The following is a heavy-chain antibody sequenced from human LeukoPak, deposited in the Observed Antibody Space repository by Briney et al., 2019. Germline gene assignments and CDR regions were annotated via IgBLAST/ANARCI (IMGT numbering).Heavy chain of an antibody. D-gene: IGHD5-24*01. CDR1: GFTFSAYW. V-gene: IGHV3-74*01. CDR3: VKSAGKDGYRDVFDI. J-gene: IGHJ3*02. CDR2: VTSDGSST. Sequence: GGSLRLSCAASGFTFSAYWMHWGRQAPGKGLVWVSRVTSDGSSTTYADSVRGLFTISRDIFKNTLYLQMNSLRAEDTAVYHCVKSAGKDGYRDVFDIWGQGTVVTVSS.